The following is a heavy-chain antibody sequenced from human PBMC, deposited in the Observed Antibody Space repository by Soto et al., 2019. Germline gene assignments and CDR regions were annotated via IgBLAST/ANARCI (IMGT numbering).Heavy chain of an antibody. Sequence: GGSLRLSCAASGFTVSSNYMSWVRQAPGKGLEWVSVIYSGGSTYYADSVKGRFTISRDNSKNTLYLQMNSLRAEDTAVYYCARMGDSSGYSGGFDPWGQGTLVTVSS. J-gene: IGHJ5*02. CDR1: GFTVSSNY. D-gene: IGHD3-22*01. CDR2: IYSGGST. CDR3: ARMGDSSGYSGGFDP. V-gene: IGHV3-66*01.